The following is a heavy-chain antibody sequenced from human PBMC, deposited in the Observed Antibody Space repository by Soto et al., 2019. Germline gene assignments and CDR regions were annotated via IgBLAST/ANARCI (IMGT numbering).Heavy chain of an antibody. J-gene: IGHJ6*02. CDR3: ARGQLVNYYHYVMEV. Sequence: ETLSLTCTVSGGSISSYYWSWIQQPPGKGLEWIGYIYYSGSTNYNPSLKSRVTISVDTSKNQFSLKLSSVTAADTAVYYCARGQLVNYYHYVMEVWGQGTMVTVSS. CDR2: IYYSGST. V-gene: IGHV4-59*01. CDR1: GGSISSYY. D-gene: IGHD6-13*01.